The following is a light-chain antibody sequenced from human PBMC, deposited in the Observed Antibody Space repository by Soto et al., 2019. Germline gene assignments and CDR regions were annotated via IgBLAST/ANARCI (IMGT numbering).Light chain of an antibody. V-gene: IGLV1-51*02. J-gene: IGLJ1*01. Sequence: QAVVTQPPSVSAVPGQKVTISCSGSSSNIENNYVSWYRQLPGTAPKLLIYEDNKRPSGIPDRFSGSKSGTSATLGITGLETGDEADYYCATWDSSLSGGVFGTGTKVTVL. CDR3: ATWDSSLSGGV. CDR2: EDN. CDR1: SSNIENNY.